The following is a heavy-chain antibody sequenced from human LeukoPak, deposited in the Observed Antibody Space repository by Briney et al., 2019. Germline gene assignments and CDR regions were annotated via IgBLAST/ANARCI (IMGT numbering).Heavy chain of an antibody. J-gene: IGHJ3*02. V-gene: IGHV4-59*01. CDR2: IYYSGST. D-gene: IGHD3-3*01. CDR1: GGSFSGYY. Sequence: PSETLSLTCAVYGGSFSGYYWSWIRQPPGKGLEWIGYIYYSGSTNYNPSLKSRVTISVDTSKNQFSLKLSSVTAADTAVYYCARGWYTYYDFWSGFGDAFDIWGQGTMVTVSS. CDR3: ARGWYTYYDFWSGFGDAFDI.